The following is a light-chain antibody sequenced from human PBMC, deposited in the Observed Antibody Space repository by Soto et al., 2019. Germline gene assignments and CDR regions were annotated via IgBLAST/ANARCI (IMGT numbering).Light chain of an antibody. CDR2: YDD. CDR3: AAWDDSLKSVV. Sequence: QSVLTQPPSVSDAPRQRVTISCSGSSSNIGNNAVNWYQQLPGKAPKLLIYYDDLLPSGVSDRFSGSKSGTSASLAISGLQSEDEADYYCAAWDDSLKSVVFGGGTKLTVL. CDR1: SSNIGNNA. V-gene: IGLV1-36*01. J-gene: IGLJ2*01.